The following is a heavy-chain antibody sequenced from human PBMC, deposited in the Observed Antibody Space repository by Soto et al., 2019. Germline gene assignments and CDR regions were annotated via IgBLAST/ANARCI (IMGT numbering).Heavy chain of an antibody. CDR2: INPSGGST. D-gene: IGHD1-26*01. CDR3: ASSSGSYWLDY. V-gene: IGHV1-46*01. CDR1: GYTFTSYY. J-gene: IGHJ4*02. Sequence: ASVKVSCKASGYTFTSYYMHWVLQAPGQGLEWMGIINPSGGSTSYAQKFQGRVAMTRDTYKSTVYMEMSSLRSEDTAVYYCASSSGSYWLDYWGQGNQVNVSS.